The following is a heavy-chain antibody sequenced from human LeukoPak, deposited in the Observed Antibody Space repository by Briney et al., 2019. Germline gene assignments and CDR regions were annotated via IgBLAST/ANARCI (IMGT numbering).Heavy chain of an antibody. D-gene: IGHD6-19*01. CDR1: GASIGLYY. CDR3: ARDRAVPHYYYGMDV. Sequence: SETLSLTCTVSGASIGLYYWSWLRQPAGKGLEWIGRTYTSGTSNYSPSLKSRVTMSLDLSKNQLSLKLNSVTAADTAVYYCARDRAVPHYYYGMDVWGQGTTVTVSS. CDR2: TYTSGTS. V-gene: IGHV4-4*07. J-gene: IGHJ6*02.